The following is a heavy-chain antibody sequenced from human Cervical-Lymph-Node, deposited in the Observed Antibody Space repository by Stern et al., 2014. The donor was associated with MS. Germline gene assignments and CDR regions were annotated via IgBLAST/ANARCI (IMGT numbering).Heavy chain of an antibody. CDR1: GDSFSSHW. CDR2: IDPGDSDT. V-gene: IGHV5-51*01. CDR3: ARTERSMITFAMDV. Sequence: EVQLVESGAEAKKPGESLKISCKGSGDSFSSHWIAWVRQMPGKPMQWMGIIDPGDSDTRYSPSFQGQVTISVDKSISTAYLQWSSLKASDTAMYYCARTERSMITFAMDVWGQGTTVTVSS. D-gene: IGHD3-16*01. J-gene: IGHJ6*02.